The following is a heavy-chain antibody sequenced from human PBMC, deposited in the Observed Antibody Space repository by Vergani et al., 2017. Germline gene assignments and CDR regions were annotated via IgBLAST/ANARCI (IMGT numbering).Heavy chain of an antibody. Sequence: QMQLVQSGPEVKKPGTSVKVSCKASGFTFTSSAMQWVRQARGQRLEWIGWIVVGSGNTNYAQKFQERVTITRDMSTSTAYMELSSLRSEDTAVYYCARDMITLWWRNAFDIWGQGTMVTVSS. D-gene: IGHD2-21*01. J-gene: IGHJ3*02. V-gene: IGHV1-58*02. CDR3: ARDMITLWWRNAFDI. CDR2: IVVGSGNT. CDR1: GFTFTSSA.